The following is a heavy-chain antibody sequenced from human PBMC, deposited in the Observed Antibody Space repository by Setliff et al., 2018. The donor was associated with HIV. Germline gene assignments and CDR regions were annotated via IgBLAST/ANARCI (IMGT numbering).Heavy chain of an antibody. J-gene: IGHJ5*02. Sequence: PGGSLRLSCAASGFTFYLYELNWVRQAPGKGLEWVSYLSSSSSTIYYADSVKGRFTISRDNAKNSLYLQMNSLRAEDTAVYYCARDQGNTIFGVVSRGWFDPWGQGTLVTVSS. CDR2: LSSSSSTI. V-gene: IGHV3-48*01. CDR3: ARDQGNTIFGVVSRGWFDP. CDR1: GFTFYLYE. D-gene: IGHD3-3*01.